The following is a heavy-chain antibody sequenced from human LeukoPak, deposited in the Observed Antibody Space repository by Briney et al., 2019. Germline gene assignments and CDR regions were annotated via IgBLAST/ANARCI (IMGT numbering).Heavy chain of an antibody. J-gene: IGHJ4*02. CDR2: ITSGGGT. Sequence: GGSLRLSCAASGFTVSNNYMNWVRQAPGKGLGWVSVITSGGGTYYADSVWGRFTISRDNSENTLSLQMNSLRAEDTAVYYCARGAWDWGQGTLVTVSS. CDR1: GFTVSNNY. V-gene: IGHV3-53*01. CDR3: ARGAWD.